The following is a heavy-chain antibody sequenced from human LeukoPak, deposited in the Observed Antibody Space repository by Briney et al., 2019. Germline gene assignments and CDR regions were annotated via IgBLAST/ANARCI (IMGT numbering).Heavy chain of an antibody. D-gene: IGHD3-22*01. V-gene: IGHV1-2*02. CDR2: INPNSGGT. J-gene: IGHJ4*02. CDR1: GYTFTGYY. Sequence: ASVKVSCTASGYTFTGYYMHWVRQAPGQGLEWMGWINPNSGGTNYAQKFQGRVTMTRDTSISTAYMELSRLRSDDTAVYYCARGLSEVYYYDSSGPYDYWGQGTLVTVSS. CDR3: ARGLSEVYYYDSSGPYDY.